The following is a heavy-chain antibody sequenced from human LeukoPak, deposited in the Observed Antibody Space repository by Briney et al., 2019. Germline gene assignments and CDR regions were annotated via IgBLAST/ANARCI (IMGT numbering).Heavy chain of an antibody. J-gene: IGHJ5*02. CDR1: GYTFTNYD. D-gene: IGHD3-10*01. CDR2: MNPKSNNR. V-gene: IGHV1-8*03. Sequence: GASVKVSCKASGYTFTNYDVNWVRQATGQGLEWMGWMNPKSNNRGYAQKFQGRATITTNTSISTAYMELSNLRSEDTAVYYCARALKGNYYSGSGTYRWFAPWGQGTLVTVSS. CDR3: ARALKGNYYSGSGTYRWFAP.